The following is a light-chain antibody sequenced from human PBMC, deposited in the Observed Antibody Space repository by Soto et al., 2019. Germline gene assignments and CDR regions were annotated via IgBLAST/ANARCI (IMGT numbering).Light chain of an antibody. CDR2: DAS. CDR3: QQYDTLLT. CDR1: QDIGKR. V-gene: IGKV1-33*01. Sequence: DIRMTQSPSSLSASVGDRVTITCQASQDIGKRLNWYQHKPGKAPKVLIYDASYLETGVPSRFSGRRSGTDFTFTISSLQSEDFATYYCQQYDTLLTFGGGTKVE. J-gene: IGKJ4*01.